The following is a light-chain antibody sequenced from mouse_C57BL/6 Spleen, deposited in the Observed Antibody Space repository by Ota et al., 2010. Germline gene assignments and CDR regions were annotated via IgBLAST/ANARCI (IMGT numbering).Light chain of an antibody. CDR2: SF. CDR1: QSIVHSNGNTY. V-gene: IGKV1-110*01. CDR3: SQSTHVPPTT. J-gene: IGKJ4*01. Sequence: DVLMTQTPLSLPVSLGDPASISCRSSQSIVHSNGNTYLHWYLQKPGQSPKAPDLQSFQPIFWGPRQVQWQWIRDRFHTQDQQSGAEDLGVYFCSQSTHVPPTTFGSGTKLEI.